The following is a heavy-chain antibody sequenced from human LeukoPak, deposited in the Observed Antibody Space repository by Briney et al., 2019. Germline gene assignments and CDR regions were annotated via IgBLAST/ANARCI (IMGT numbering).Heavy chain of an antibody. CDR2: ITNSGSDI. CDR1: GFTFSDFH. Sequence: PGGSLRLSCVVSGFTFSDFHMSWLRQAPGKGLEWISYITNSGSDIEYVDSVKGRFTISWDNAKKSLYLEMNTLRAEDTAIYYCACPYRSRFDYWGQGTLVTVSS. V-gene: IGHV3-11*01. J-gene: IGHJ4*02. D-gene: IGHD6-13*01. CDR3: ACPYRSRFDY.